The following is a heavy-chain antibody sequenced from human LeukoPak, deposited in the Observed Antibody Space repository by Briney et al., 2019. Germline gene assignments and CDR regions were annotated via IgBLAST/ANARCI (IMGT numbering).Heavy chain of an antibody. CDR2: ISGSGGST. D-gene: IGHD5-12*01. CDR1: GFTFSSYA. V-gene: IGHV3-23*01. Sequence: GGSLRLSRAASGFTFSSYAMSWVRQAPGKGLGWVLAISGSGGSTYSAHSVKGRFTISRDNSKNTLYLQMNSLRAEDTAVYYCAKATVSGDIVATIHFDYWGQGTLVTVSS. CDR3: AKATVSGDIVATIHFDY. J-gene: IGHJ4*02.